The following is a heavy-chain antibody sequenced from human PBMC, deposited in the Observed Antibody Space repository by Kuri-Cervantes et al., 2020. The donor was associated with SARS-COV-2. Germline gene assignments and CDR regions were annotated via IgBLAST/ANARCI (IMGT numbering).Heavy chain of an antibody. D-gene: IGHD6-13*01. CDR1: GYTFTSYG. J-gene: IGHJ6*03. CDR3: ARERGSWYVPLRTYYYYYMDV. V-gene: IGHV1-18*01. CDR2: ISAYNGNT. Sequence: ASVKVSCKASGYTFTSYGISWVRQAPGQGLEWMGWISAYNGNTNYGQKLQGRVTMTTDTSTSTAYMELRSLRSDDTAVYYCARERGSWYVPLRTYYYYYMDVWGKGTTVTVSS.